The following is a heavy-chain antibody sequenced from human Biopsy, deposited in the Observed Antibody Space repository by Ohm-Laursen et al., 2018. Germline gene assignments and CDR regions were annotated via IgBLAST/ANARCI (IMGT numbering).Heavy chain of an antibody. J-gene: IGHJ4*02. D-gene: IGHD1-1*01. V-gene: IGHV1-24*01. Sequence: EATVKISCKVSGYTLNELSMHWVRQVPGKGLEWVGGFAPENGKTIYAQKFQGRVTMTEDTSTDTAYMELSSLRSEDTAVYYCAADINVWNVNYWGQGTQVTVSS. CDR1: GYTLNELS. CDR2: FAPENGKT. CDR3: AADINVWNVNY.